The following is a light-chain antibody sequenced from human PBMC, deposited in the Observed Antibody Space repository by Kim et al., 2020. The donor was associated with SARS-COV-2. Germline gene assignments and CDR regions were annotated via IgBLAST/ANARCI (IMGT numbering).Light chain of an antibody. J-gene: IGKJ2*01. CDR3: MLGTHFPPYT. V-gene: IGKV2-24*01. CDR1: HSLIQSNGFTH. Sequence: DVVLTQTPLSSLVTLGQPASISCRSSHSLIQSNGFTHLTWLHQRPGQPPRLLIYKVSNRFSGVPDRFSGSGAGTDFTLKISRVEAENVWVYYCMLGTHFPPYTFGQGTKLEI. CDR2: KVS.